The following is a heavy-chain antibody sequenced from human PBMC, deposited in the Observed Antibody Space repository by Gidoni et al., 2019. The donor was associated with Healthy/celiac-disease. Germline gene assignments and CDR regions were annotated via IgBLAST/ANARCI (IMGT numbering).Heavy chain of an antibody. V-gene: IGHV3-33*01. CDR3: AREGAGSGSYHRGSDAFDI. D-gene: IGHD3-10*01. CDR2: IWYDGSNK. CDR1: GFTFSSYG. J-gene: IGHJ3*02. Sequence: QVQLVESGGGVVQPGRSLRLSCASSGFTFSSYGMHWVRQAPGKGLEWVAVIWYDGSNKYYADSVKGRFTISRDNSKNTLYLQMNSLRAEDTAVYYCAREGAGSGSYHRGSDAFDIWGQGTMVTVSS.